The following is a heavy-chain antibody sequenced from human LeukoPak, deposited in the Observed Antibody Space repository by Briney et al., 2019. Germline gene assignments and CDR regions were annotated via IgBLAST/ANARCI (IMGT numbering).Heavy chain of an antibody. CDR2: IYYTGNT. Sequence: PSETLSLTCTVSGGSISGYYWSWIPQPPGKGLEWIGFIYYTGNTNYNPSLKSRLTISVDTSKNQFSLKVSSVTAADTAVYYCVRSKSGTYGWFDPWGQGTLVTVSS. V-gene: IGHV4-59*01. CDR3: VRSKSGTYGWFDP. D-gene: IGHD3-3*01. J-gene: IGHJ5*02. CDR1: GGSISGYY.